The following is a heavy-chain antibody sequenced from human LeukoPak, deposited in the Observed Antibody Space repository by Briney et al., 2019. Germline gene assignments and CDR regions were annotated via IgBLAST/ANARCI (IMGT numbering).Heavy chain of an antibody. CDR3: ARDDVDTAMVDSPYFDY. V-gene: IGHV3-20*04. J-gene: IGHJ4*02. Sequence: GGSLRLSCAASGFTFEEYGMSWVRQAPGKGLEWVSGINWNGGSTGYADSVKGRFTISRDNAKNSLYLQMNSLRAEDTALYYCARDDVDTAMVDSPYFDYWGQGTLVTVSS. CDR2: INWNGGST. D-gene: IGHD5-18*01. CDR1: GFTFEEYG.